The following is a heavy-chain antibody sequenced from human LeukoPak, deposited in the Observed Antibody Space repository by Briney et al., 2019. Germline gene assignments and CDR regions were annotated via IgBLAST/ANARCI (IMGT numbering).Heavy chain of an antibody. J-gene: IGHJ4*02. V-gene: IGHV3-48*01. D-gene: IGHD5-24*01. CDR3: ARDYKYAFDN. CDR2: IGISSGNT. Sequence: GGSLRLSCAASGFRFSDYSMNWVRQAPGKGLEWISYIGISSGNTNYAVSVKGRFTISGDKAKNSLYLQMNSLRVEDTAVYYCARDYKYAFDNWGQGTLVTVSS. CDR1: GFRFSDYS.